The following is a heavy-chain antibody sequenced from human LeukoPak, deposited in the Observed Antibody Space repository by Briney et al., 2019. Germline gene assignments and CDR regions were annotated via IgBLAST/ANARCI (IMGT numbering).Heavy chain of an antibody. D-gene: IGHD6-13*01. J-gene: IGHJ4*02. Sequence: GASVKVSCKASGYTFTSYYMHWVRQAPGQGLEWMGIINPSGGSTSYAQKFQGRVTMTRDTSTSTAYMELRSLRSDDTAVYYCARVGYSSSWYVGDGRKPLDYWGQGTLVTVSS. V-gene: IGHV1-46*01. CDR3: ARVGYSSSWYVGDGRKPLDY. CDR1: GYTFTSYY. CDR2: INPSGGST.